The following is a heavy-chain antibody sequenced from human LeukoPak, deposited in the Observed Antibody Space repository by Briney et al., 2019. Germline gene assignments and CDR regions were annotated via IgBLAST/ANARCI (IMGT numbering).Heavy chain of an antibody. V-gene: IGHV1-69*06. D-gene: IGHD6-19*01. CDR3: ASPTSYLAGTRLHFVV. CDR1: GGTFSRLA. J-gene: IGHJ4*02. Sequence: ASVKVSCKASGGTFSRLAISWVRQAPGLGLEWMGRIVPSFGTTNYAQNFQGRVTIAADKSTSTAYMELSSLKSEDTAIYFCASPTSYLAGTRLHFVVWRQGTLVTVSS. CDR2: IVPSFGTT.